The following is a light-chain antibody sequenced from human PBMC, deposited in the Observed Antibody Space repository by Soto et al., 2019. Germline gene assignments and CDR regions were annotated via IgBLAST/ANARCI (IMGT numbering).Light chain of an antibody. V-gene: IGKV3-20*01. CDR3: QQYDSFIFN. CDR1: QSVTSSY. CDR2: VAS. J-gene: IGKJ3*01. Sequence: EIVLTQSPGTLSLSPGARATLSCRASQSVTSSYLAWYQQKPGQAPRLLIYVASRRATGIPDRFSGGGSGTDFTLTITRLEPEDFAVYYCQQYDSFIFNFGPGTKVDIK.